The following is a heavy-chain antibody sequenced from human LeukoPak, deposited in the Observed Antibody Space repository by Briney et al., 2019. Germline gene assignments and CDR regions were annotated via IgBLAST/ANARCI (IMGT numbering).Heavy chain of an antibody. D-gene: IGHD6-19*01. V-gene: IGHV3-30*02. Sequence: PGGSLRLSCAASGFTFETFGMHWVRQAPGKGLEWVTFIRYNGNDNYNADSVKGRFTISRDNSKNMLYLQMNSLRAEDTAVYYCAREYGGSGWYEFNWFDPWGQGTLVTVSS. CDR1: GFTFETFG. CDR2: IRYNGNDN. J-gene: IGHJ5*02. CDR3: AREYGGSGWYEFNWFDP.